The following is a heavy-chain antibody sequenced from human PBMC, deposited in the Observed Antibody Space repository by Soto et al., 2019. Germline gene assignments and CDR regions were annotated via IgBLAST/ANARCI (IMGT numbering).Heavy chain of an antibody. V-gene: IGHV3-33*01. Sequence: GGSLRLSCAASGFTFSSYGMHWVRQAPGKGLEWVAVIWYDGSNKYYADSVKGRFTISRDNSKNTLYLQMNSLRAEDTAVYYCARGGPVGAILYYYGMDVWGQGXTVTVSS. CDR1: GFTFSSYG. CDR2: IWYDGSNK. D-gene: IGHD1-26*01. J-gene: IGHJ6*02. CDR3: ARGGPVGAILYYYGMDV.